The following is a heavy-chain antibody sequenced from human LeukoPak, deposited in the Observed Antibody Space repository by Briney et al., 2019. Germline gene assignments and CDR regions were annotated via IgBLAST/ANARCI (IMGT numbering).Heavy chain of an antibody. Sequence: SETLSLTCTVSGGSISSHYWSWIRQPPGKGLEWIGYIYYSGSTNYNPSLKSRVTISVDTSKNQFSLKLSSVTAADTPVYYCARGSYSIVGNWFDPWGQGTLVTVSS. CDR1: GGSISSHY. D-gene: IGHD6-13*01. V-gene: IGHV4-59*11. CDR2: IYYSGST. CDR3: ARGSYSIVGNWFDP. J-gene: IGHJ5*02.